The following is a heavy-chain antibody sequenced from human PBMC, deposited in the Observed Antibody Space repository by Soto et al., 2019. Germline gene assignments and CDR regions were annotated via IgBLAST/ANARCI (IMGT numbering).Heavy chain of an antibody. CDR2: IIPIFGTA. Sequence: KVSCKASGGTFSSYAISWVRHAPGQGLEWMGGIIPIFGTANYAQKFQGRVTITADESTSTAYMELSSLRSEDTAVYYCARDLSTLRAYDAFDIWGQGTMVTVSS. V-gene: IGHV1-69*01. J-gene: IGHJ3*02. D-gene: IGHD3-16*02. CDR1: GGTFSSYA. CDR3: ARDLSTLRAYDAFDI.